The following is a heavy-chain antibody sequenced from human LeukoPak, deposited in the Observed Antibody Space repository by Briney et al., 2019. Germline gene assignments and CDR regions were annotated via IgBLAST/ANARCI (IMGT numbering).Heavy chain of an antibody. V-gene: IGHV1-69*13. CDR3: ARRGTARNWFDP. J-gene: IGHJ5*02. CDR2: IIPIFGTA. Sequence: SVKVSCKASGYTFTTLDINWVRQATGQGLEWMGGIIPIFGTANYAQKFQGRVTITADESPTTANTALSSPMSEHTAGYYCARRGTARNWFDPWGQGTLVTVYS. CDR1: GYTFTTLD. D-gene: IGHD6-6*01.